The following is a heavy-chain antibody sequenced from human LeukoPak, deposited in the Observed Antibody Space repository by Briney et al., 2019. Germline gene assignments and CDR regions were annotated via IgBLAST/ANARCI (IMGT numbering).Heavy chain of an antibody. CDR2: IYPGDSDT. Sequence: GASLQISCKGSGSIFTSYWIGWVRQLPGKGLEWMGIIYPGDSDTRYSPSFQGQVTISADKSISTAYLQWSSLKASDTAMYYCARLGNVDTAMVNWFDPWGQGTLVTVSS. V-gene: IGHV5-51*01. D-gene: IGHD5-18*01. J-gene: IGHJ5*02. CDR3: ARLGNVDTAMVNWFDP. CDR1: GSIFTSYW.